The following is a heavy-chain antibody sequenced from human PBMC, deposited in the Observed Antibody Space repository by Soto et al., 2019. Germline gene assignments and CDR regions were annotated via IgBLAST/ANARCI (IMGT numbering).Heavy chain of an antibody. Sequence: GASVKVSCKASGYTFTGYYMHWVRQAPGQGLEWMGWINPNSGGTNYAQKFQGWVAMTRDTSISTAYMELSRLRSDDTAVYYCARDRSPYYYDSSGYYDYWGQGTQVTVSS. D-gene: IGHD3-22*01. V-gene: IGHV1-2*04. J-gene: IGHJ4*02. CDR3: ARDRSPYYYDSSGYYDY. CDR2: INPNSGGT. CDR1: GYTFTGYY.